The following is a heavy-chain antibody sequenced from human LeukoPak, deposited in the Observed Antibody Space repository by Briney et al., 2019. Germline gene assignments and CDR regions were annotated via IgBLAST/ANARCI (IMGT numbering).Heavy chain of an antibody. CDR1: GYTFTSYG. D-gene: IGHD1-1*01. CDR3: ARVGNGPRGWFDP. Sequence: ASVKVSCKASGYTFTSYGISWVRPAPGQGLEWMGWISAYNGNTNYAQKLQGRVTMTTDTSTSIAYMELRSLGSDDTAVYYCARVGNGPRGWFDPWGQGTLVTVSS. J-gene: IGHJ5*02. V-gene: IGHV1-18*01. CDR2: ISAYNGNT.